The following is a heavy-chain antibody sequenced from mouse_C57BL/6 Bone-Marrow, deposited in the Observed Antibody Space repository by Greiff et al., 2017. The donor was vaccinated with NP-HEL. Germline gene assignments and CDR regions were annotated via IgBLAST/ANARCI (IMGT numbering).Heavy chain of an antibody. V-gene: IGHV5-16*01. D-gene: IGHD4-1*01. CDR3: ARDPPELGMDY. CDR1: GFTFSDYY. CDR2: INYDGSST. J-gene: IGHJ2*01. Sequence: EVKLVESEGGLVQPGSSMKLSCTASGFTFSDYYMAWVRQVPEKGLEWVANINYDGSSTYYLDSLKSRFIISRDNAKNILYLQMSSLKSEDTATYYCARDPPELGMDYWGQGTTLTVSS.